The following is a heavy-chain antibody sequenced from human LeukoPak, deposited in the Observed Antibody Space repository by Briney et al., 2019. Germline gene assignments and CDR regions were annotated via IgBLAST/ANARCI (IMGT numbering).Heavy chain of an antibody. CDR1: GYTFTGYY. J-gene: IGHJ6*02. Sequence: ASVKVSCKASGYTFTGYYMHWVRQAPGQGLGWMGWINPNSGGTNYAQKFQGRVTMTRDTSISTAYMELSRLRSDDTAVYYCARGVAAAPGGMDVWGQGTTVTVSS. D-gene: IGHD6-13*01. CDR3: ARGVAAAPGGMDV. V-gene: IGHV1-2*02. CDR2: INPNSGGT.